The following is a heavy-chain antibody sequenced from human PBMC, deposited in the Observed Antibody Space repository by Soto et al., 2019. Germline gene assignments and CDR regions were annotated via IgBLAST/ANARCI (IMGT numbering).Heavy chain of an antibody. D-gene: IGHD5-12*01. J-gene: IGHJ4*02. CDR1: GFTFRSYA. CDR3: ARASGYDKWDTLHY. CDR2: VSYDGGNE. Sequence: QVQLVESGGGVVQPGRSLRLSCTASGFTFRSYAMHWVRQAPGKGLEWVASVSYDGGNEHYADSVKGRFTISRDNSKNTLSLQMNSLRVEDTAVFYCARASGYDKWDTLHYWGQGTQVTVSS. V-gene: IGHV3-30-3*01.